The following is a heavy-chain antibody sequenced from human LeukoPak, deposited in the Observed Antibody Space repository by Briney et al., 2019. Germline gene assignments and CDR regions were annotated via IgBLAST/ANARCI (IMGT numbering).Heavy chain of an antibody. V-gene: IGHV3-15*05. CDR1: GFTFSNAW. CDR2: IKSKTDGGTT. CDR3: ILTYYYDSSGYLEDY. D-gene: IGHD3-22*01. Sequence: PGGSLRLSCAASGFTFSNAWMSWVRQAPGKGLEWVGRIKSKTDGGTTDYAAPVKGRFTISRDDSKNTLYLQMNSLKTEDTAVCYCILTYYYDSSGYLEDYWGQGTLVTVSS. J-gene: IGHJ4*02.